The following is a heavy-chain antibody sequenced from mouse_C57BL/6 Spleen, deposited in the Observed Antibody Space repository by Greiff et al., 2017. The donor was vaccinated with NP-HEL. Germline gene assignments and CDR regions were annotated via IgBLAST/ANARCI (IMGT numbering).Heavy chain of an antibody. Sequence: EVQGVESGEGLVKPGGSLKLSCAASGFTFSSYAMSWVRQTPEKRLEWVAYISSGGDYIYYADTVKGRFTISRDNARNTLYLQMSSLKSEDTAMYYCTRSGYDEGYFDVWGTGTTVTVSS. CDR2: ISSGGDYI. J-gene: IGHJ1*03. CDR1: GFTFSSYA. CDR3: TRSGYDEGYFDV. V-gene: IGHV5-9-1*02. D-gene: IGHD2-2*01.